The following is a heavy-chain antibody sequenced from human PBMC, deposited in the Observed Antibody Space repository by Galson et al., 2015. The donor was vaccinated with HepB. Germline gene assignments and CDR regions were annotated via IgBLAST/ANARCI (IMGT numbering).Heavy chain of an antibody. CDR1: GGSFSGYY. CDR2: INHSGST. D-gene: IGHD2-15*01. Sequence: TLSLTCAVYGGSFSGYYWSWIRQPPGKGLEWIGEINHSGSTNYNPSLKSRVTISVDTSKNQFSLKLSSVTAADTAVYYCARGSRVVVAATDGDNWFDPWGQGTLVTVSS. CDR3: ARGSRVVVAATDGDNWFDP. V-gene: IGHV4-34*01. J-gene: IGHJ5*02.